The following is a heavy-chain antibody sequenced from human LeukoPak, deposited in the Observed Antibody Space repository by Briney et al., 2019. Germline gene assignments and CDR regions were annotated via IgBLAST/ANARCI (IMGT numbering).Heavy chain of an antibody. CDR1: GYTFTSYD. CDR3: ARVRSWYYYCSGSYGY. CDR2: MNPNSGNT. J-gene: IGHJ4*02. D-gene: IGHD3-10*01. Sequence: ASVKVSCKASGYTFTSYDINWVRQATGQGLEWMGWMNPNSGNTGYAQKFQGRVTMTRNTSISTAYMELSSLRSEDTAVYYCARVRSWYYYCSGSYGYWGQGTLVTVSS. V-gene: IGHV1-8*01.